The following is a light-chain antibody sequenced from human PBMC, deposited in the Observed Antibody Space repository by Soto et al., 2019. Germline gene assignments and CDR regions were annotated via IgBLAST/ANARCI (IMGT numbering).Light chain of an antibody. CDR1: SSDVGSYNL. V-gene: IGLV2-23*01. J-gene: IGLJ1*01. Sequence: QSVLTQPSSVSGSLGQSITISCTGPSSDVGSYNLVSWYQQHPGKAPKLMIYEGSKRPSGVSNRFSGSKSGNTASLTISGLQAEDEADYYCCSYAGSSTFYVFGNGTKVTVL. CDR3: CSYAGSSTFYV. CDR2: EGS.